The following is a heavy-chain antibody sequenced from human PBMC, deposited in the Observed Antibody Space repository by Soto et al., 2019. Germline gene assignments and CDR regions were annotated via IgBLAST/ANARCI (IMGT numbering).Heavy chain of an antibody. J-gene: IGHJ6*02. CDR3: AKGVRGYCSSTSCQYYYYGMDV. Sequence: EVQLLESGGGLVQPGGSLRLSCAASGFTFSSYAMSWVRQAPGKGLEWVSAISGSGGSTYYADSEKGRFTISRDNYNNTLYQQMKSLRAEDTAVYYCAKGVRGYCSSTSCQYYYYGMDVWGQGTTVTVSS. CDR2: ISGSGGST. CDR1: GFTFSSYA. D-gene: IGHD2-2*01. V-gene: IGHV3-23*01.